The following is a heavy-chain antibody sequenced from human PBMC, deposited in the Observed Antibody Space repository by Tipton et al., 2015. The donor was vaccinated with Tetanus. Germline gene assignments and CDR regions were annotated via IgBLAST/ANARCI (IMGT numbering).Heavy chain of an antibody. D-gene: IGHD7-27*01. CDR3: ARRLGPYTGDQIWHFDL. CDR2: IYPGDSDT. V-gene: IGHV5-51*01. Sequence: QLVQSGAEVKKPGESLKISCQGSGYSFNIYWIAWVRQMPGKGLEWMGIIYPGDSDTTYSPSFEGQVTISADKSITTAYLQWSNLKAPDTAMYYCARRLGPYTGDQIWHFDLWGRGTMVTVSS. CDR1: GYSFNIYW. J-gene: IGHJ2*01.